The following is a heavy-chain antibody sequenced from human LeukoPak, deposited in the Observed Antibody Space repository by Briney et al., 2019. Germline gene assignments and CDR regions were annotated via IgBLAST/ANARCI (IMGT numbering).Heavy chain of an antibody. CDR3: ARDPIDYGDRLVDY. J-gene: IGHJ4*02. Sequence: PGGSLRLSCAASGFTFSTYSMNWVRQAPGKGLEWVSSISSSSSYIYYANSVKGRFTISRDNAKNSLYLQMNSLRADDTAVYYCARDPIDYGDRLVDYWGQGTLVTVSS. V-gene: IGHV3-21*01. CDR1: GFTFSTYS. CDR2: ISSSSSYI. D-gene: IGHD4-17*01.